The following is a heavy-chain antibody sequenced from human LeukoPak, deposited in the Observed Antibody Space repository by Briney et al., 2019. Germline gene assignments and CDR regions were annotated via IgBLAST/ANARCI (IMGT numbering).Heavy chain of an antibody. D-gene: IGHD3-16*02. CDR2: ISASGEST. CDR3: AKDLDRGSLPDY. V-gene: IGHV3-23*01. J-gene: IGHJ4*02. Sequence: PGGSLRLSCAASGFTFSRYAMSWVRQAPGKGLEWVSGISASGESTYYADSVKGRFTISRDNSKNTLYLQMNSLRAEDTAVYYCAKDLDRGSLPDYWGQGTLVTVSS. CDR1: GFTFSRYA.